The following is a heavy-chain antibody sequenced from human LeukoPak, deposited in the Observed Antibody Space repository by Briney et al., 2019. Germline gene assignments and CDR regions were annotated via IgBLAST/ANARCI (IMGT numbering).Heavy chain of an antibody. CDR3: AKDQGYYDTSGYQYYFDY. CDR1: GSTFSTSG. Sequence: GGSLRLSCAASGSTFSTSGMHWARQAPGKGLEWVAFIRYDGSNTYYADYVKGRFTISRDNSKNTLYLQMNSLRPDDTAVYYCAKDQGYYDTSGYQYYFDYWGQGTLVTVSS. D-gene: IGHD3-22*01. CDR2: IRYDGSNT. J-gene: IGHJ4*02. V-gene: IGHV3-30*02.